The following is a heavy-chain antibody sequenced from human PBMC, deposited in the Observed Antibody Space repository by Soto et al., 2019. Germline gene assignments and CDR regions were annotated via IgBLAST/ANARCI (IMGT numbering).Heavy chain of an antibody. Sequence: SETLSLTCSVSGGSISGYYWSWIRQTPEKGLEWIGYIYYSGSTNYNPSLKSRDTMLIDMSKNQFSLKLTSVSAADTAVYYCAAAARDWEQGIMITVSS. V-gene: IGHV4-59*01. CDR3: AAAARD. J-gene: IGHJ4*02. CDR2: IYYSGST. CDR1: GGSISGYY. D-gene: IGHD6-13*01.